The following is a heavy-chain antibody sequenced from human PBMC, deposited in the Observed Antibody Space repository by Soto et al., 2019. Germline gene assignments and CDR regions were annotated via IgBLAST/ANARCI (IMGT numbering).Heavy chain of an antibody. CDR3: ARGYCISTSCYGGNAFDI. J-gene: IGHJ3*02. CDR2: IYPGDSDT. Sequence: GESLKISCKGSGYSFTSYWIGWVRQMPGKGLEWMGIIYPGDSDTRYSPSFQGQVTISADKSISTAYLQWSSLKASDTAMYYCARGYCISTSCYGGNAFDIWGQGTLVTDSS. D-gene: IGHD2-2*01. V-gene: IGHV5-51*01. CDR1: GYSFTSYW.